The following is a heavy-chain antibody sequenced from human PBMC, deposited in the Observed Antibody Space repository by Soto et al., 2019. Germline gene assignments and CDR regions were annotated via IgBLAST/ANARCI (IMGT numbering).Heavy chain of an antibody. J-gene: IGHJ4*02. D-gene: IGHD6-19*01. V-gene: IGHV4-4*02. CDR1: GVSIGSNYY. CDR3: ARSHGWYAIDY. CDR2: MSHIGSV. Sequence: QVLLQESGPGLVQPSGTLSLSCVVSGVSIGSNYYWGWVRQPPGKGLEWLGDMSHIGSVNYNPSRKSRVTISMDKPQNQFSLKLNSVTAADTAVYYCARSHGWYAIDYWGQGTLVIVSS.